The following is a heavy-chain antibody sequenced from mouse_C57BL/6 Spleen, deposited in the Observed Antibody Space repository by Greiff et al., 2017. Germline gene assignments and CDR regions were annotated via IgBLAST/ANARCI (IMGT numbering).Heavy chain of an antibody. V-gene: IGHV2-2*01. CDR3: ARNFYYDYEDYAMDY. Sequence: VQLQESGPGLVQPSQSLSITCTVSGFSLTSYGVHWVRQSPGKGLEWLGVILRGGSTDYNAAFISRLSISKDNSKSQVFFKMNSLQADDTAIYYCARNFYYDYEDYAMDYWGQGTSVTVSS. CDR1: GFSLTSYG. CDR2: ILRGGST. J-gene: IGHJ4*01. D-gene: IGHD2-4*01.